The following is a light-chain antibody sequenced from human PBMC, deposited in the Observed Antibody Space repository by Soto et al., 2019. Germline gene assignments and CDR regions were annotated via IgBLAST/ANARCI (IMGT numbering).Light chain of an antibody. V-gene: IGKV1-5*01. CDR2: DAS. CDR3: QQYNSYRT. CDR1: QSISSW. Sequence: DIQMTESPSTLSASVGGRVTITCRASQSISSWLAWYQQKPGKAPQLLIYDASSLESGVPSRFSGSGSGTEFTLTISSLQPDDFAAYYCQQYNSYRTFGQGTKVDIK. J-gene: IGKJ1*01.